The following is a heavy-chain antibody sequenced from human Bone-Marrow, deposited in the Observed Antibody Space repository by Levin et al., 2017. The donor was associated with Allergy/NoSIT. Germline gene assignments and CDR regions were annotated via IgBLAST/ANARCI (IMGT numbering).Heavy chain of an antibody. J-gene: IGHJ6*02. Sequence: GASVKVSCKGSGYTFANYWIGWVRQMPGKGLEWMGIIYPDDSDIKYSPSFQGQVTLSADKSVNTAYLQWISLRASDTGPYYGARHDGSSPRGNYDSGMDVWGQGSTVTVS. CDR1: GYTFANYW. CDR2: IYPDDSDI. CDR3: ARHDGSSPRGNYDSGMDV. V-gene: IGHV5-51*01. D-gene: IGHD1-26*01.